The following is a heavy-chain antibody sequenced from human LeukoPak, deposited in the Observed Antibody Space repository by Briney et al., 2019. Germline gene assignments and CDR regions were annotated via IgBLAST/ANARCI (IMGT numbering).Heavy chain of an antibody. CDR1: GFTFSSYA. CDR3: AKGAGGVILYYYYYYMDV. CDR2: ISGSGGST. D-gene: IGHD3-10*01. V-gene: IGHV3-23*01. Sequence: GGSLRLSCAASGFTFSSYAMSWVRQAPGKGLEWVSAISGSGGSTYYADSAKGRFTISRDNSKNTLYLQMNSLRAEDTAVYYCAKGAGGVILYYYYYYMDVWGKGTTVTVSS. J-gene: IGHJ6*03.